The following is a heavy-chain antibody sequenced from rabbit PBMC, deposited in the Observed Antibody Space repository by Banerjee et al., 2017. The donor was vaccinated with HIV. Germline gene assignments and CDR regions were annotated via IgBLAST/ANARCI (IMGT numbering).Heavy chain of an antibody. V-gene: IGHV1S40*01. J-gene: IGHJ3*01. CDR1: GFTISNNDW. CDR2: IYAGGAIS. CDR3: ARDSSGWGEGRLDL. D-gene: IGHD4-1*01. Sequence: QSLEESGGDLVKPGASLTLTCTASGFTISNNDWMCRVRQAPGKGLEWIACIYAGGAISYYATWAKGRFTISKTSSATVTLQMTSLTAADTATYFCARDSSGWGEGRLDLWGPGTLVTVS.